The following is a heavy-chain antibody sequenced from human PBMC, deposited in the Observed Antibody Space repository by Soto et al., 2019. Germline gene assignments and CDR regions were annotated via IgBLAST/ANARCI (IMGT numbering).Heavy chain of an antibody. CDR1: GYTFTGYY. J-gene: IGHJ3*02. Sequence: GASVKVSCKASGYTFTGYYMHWVRQAPGQGLEWMGWINPNSGGTNYAQKFQGWITMTRDTSISTAYMELSRLRSDDTAVYYCARSDIVVVPAAMRGGAFDIWGQGTMVTVSS. V-gene: IGHV1-2*04. CDR2: INPNSGGT. CDR3: ARSDIVVVPAAMRGGAFDI. D-gene: IGHD2-2*01.